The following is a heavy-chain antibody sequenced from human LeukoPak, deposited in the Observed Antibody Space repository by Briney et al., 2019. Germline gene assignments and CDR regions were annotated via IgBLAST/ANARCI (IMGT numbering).Heavy chain of an antibody. CDR3: AKGGYCSATRCYVGKGMDD. D-gene: IGHD2-2*01. J-gene: IGHJ4*02. V-gene: IGHV3-30*18. CDR2: ISHDGVDK. CDR1: GFTFDTYG. Sequence: QPGRSLRLSCAASGFTFDTYGMHWVRQAPGKGLEWVAVISHDGVDKYYADSVKGRFTISRDNSKNTVSLQVNSLRAKDTAAYYCAKGGYCSATRCYVGKGMDDWGQGTLVTVSS.